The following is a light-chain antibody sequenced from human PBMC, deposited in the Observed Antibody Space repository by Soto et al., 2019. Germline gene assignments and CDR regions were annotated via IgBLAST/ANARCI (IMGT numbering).Light chain of an antibody. V-gene: IGKV3-20*01. J-gene: IGKJ5*01. Sequence: EIVLTQSPGTLSLSPGDRATLSCRCSQIVASSQLAWYQQKPGQAPRLLVFGASSRVLGIPDRFSGSGSGTDFTLTISRLEPEDFAVYYCHHYGSSPLTFGQGTRLEIK. CDR1: QIVASSQ. CDR3: HHYGSSPLT. CDR2: GAS.